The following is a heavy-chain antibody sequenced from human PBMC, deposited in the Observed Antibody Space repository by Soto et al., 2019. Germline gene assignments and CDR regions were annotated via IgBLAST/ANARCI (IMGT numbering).Heavy chain of an antibody. CDR1: RFSFHSYG. J-gene: IGHJ4*02. CDR2: ISYDGSNK. D-gene: IGHD3-10*01. CDR3: TTVTAVGARWFGLHPHGPLDY. Sequence: VQLVESGGGVVQPGTSLRLSCTASRFSFHSYGMHWVRQAPGKGLEWVAVISYDGSNKYYADSVKGRFTISRDNSKNRLYLQMDSQSPEDTAVYHCTTVTAVGARWFGLHPHGPLDYWGQGALVTVSS. V-gene: IGHV3-30*03.